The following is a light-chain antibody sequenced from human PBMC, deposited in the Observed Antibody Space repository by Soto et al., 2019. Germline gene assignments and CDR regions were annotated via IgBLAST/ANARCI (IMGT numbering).Light chain of an antibody. Sequence: EIVLTQSPATLSLSPGERATLSCRASQSVSSYLAWYQQRPGQAPRLLIYDASNRATGIPARFSGSGSGTDFTLTISRLEPEDFAVYYCQQRSNWPITFGPGTKVDIK. CDR3: QQRSNWPIT. CDR2: DAS. CDR1: QSVSSY. J-gene: IGKJ3*01. V-gene: IGKV3-11*01.